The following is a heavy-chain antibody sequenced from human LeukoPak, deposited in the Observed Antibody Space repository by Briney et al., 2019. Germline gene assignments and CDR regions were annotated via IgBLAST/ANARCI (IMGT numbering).Heavy chain of an antibody. CDR2: IWYDGSKR. D-gene: IGHD2-2*01. V-gene: IGHV3-33*01. Sequence: GGSLRLSCTASGFTFSNHGLHWVRQAPGKGLEWMALIWYDGSKRYYADSVQGRFTISRDDSKNTLFLQMNSLRAEDTAVYYCARDMGYCSSTSCLQTSFDYWGQGTLVTVSS. CDR3: ARDMGYCSSTSCLQTSFDY. J-gene: IGHJ4*02. CDR1: GFTFSNHG.